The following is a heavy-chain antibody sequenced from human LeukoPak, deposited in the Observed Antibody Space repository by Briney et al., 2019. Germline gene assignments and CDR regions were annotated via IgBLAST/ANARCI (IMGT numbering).Heavy chain of an antibody. CDR2: IYSSGSA. V-gene: IGHV4-4*07. CDR3: ARASEGIGYFDT. J-gene: IGHJ4*02. CDR1: SDSMTYIF. Sequence: SETLSLTCNFSSDSMTYIFWSWIRQPAGKGLEWIGRIYSSGSAHYNPSLKSRVTMSIDTSQNQFSLKLTSVTAADTAVYYCARASEGIGYFDTWGRGSLVTVSS. D-gene: IGHD3-3*01.